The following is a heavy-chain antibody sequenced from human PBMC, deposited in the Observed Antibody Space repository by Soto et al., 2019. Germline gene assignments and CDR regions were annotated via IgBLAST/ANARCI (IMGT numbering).Heavy chain of an antibody. CDR1: GFPFNTYS. V-gene: IGHV3-48*02. CDR2: ISSSSSTI. J-gene: IGHJ4*02. Sequence: EVQLVESGGGLIQPGGSQRLSCAASGFPFNTYSMNWVRQAPGKGLQWVSFISSSSSTIWYADSVKGRFTVSRDNAKNSLYLQMNSLRDEDTAIYYCARDRGYYFDHWGQGTLVTVSS. D-gene: IGHD3-10*01. CDR3: ARDRGYYFDH.